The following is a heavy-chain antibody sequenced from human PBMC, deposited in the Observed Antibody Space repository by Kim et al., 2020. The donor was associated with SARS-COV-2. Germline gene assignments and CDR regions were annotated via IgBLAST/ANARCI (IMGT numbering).Heavy chain of an antibody. Sequence: SETLSLTCAVSGGSISSSNWWSWVRQPPGKGLEWIGEIYHSGSTNYNPSLKSRVTISVDKSKNQFSLKLSSVTAADTAVYYCARDRGIPGVYYGMDVWGQGTTVTVSS. J-gene: IGHJ6*02. CDR2: IYHSGST. CDR1: GGSISSSNW. D-gene: IGHD7-27*01. CDR3: ARDRGIPGVYYGMDV. V-gene: IGHV4-4*02.